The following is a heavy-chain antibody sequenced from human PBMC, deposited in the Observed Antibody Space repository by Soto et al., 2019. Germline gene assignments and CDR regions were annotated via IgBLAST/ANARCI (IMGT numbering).Heavy chain of an antibody. CDR3: ARGKAVGYGYGYGRARDYYGMDV. CDR2: INHSGST. J-gene: IGHJ6*02. CDR1: GGSFSGYY. D-gene: IGHD5-18*01. Sequence: SETLSLTCAVYGGSFSGYYWSWIRQPPGKGLEWIGEINHSGSTNYNPSLKSRVTISVDTSKNQFSLKLSSVTAADTAVYYCARGKAVGYGYGYGRARDYYGMDVWGQGTTVTVSS. V-gene: IGHV4-34*01.